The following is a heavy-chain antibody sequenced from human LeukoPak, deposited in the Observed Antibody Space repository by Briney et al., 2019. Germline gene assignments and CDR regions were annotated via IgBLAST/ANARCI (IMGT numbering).Heavy chain of an antibody. D-gene: IGHD6-19*01. J-gene: IGHJ6*02. CDR3: ARDQVVYSSGWYLYYYGMDV. Sequence: GGSLRLSCAASGFTFSSYAMHWVRQAPGKGLEWVAVISYDGSNKYYADSVKGRFTISRDNSKNTLYLQMNSLRAEDTAVYYCARDQVVYSSGWYLYYYGMDVWGQGTTVTVSS. CDR1: GFTFSSYA. CDR2: ISYDGSNK. V-gene: IGHV3-30-3*01.